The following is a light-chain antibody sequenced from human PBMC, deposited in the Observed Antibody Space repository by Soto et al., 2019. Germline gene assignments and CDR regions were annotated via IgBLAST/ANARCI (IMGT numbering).Light chain of an antibody. J-gene: IGKJ3*01. Sequence: DIQMTQSPSSLPASVGARVSITCQASQDIRTSLSWFQQKPGRAPKLLIYGASNLETVVPSRFRGSGSGTDFTFTISSLQPEDIATYYCQQYDNLPPFTFGPGTKVDIK. CDR3: QQYDNLPPFT. CDR1: QDIRTS. V-gene: IGKV1-33*01. CDR2: GAS.